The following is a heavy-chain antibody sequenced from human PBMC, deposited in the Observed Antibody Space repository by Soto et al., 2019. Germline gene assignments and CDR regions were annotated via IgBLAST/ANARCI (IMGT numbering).Heavy chain of an antibody. Sequence: PGGSLRLSCTASGFTFSSYAMSWVRQAPGKGLEWVSSITGGGSTFYADSVKGRFSISRDNSRNTLFLQMNSLRAEDTAVYFCAKVLRDGLRNFDYWGQGTQVTVSS. CDR2: ITGGGST. D-gene: IGHD5-12*01. J-gene: IGHJ4*02. CDR3: AKVLRDGLRNFDY. V-gene: IGHV3-23*01. CDR1: GFTFSSYA.